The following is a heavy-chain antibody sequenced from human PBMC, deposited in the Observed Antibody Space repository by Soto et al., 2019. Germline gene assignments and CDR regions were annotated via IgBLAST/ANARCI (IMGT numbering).Heavy chain of an antibody. CDR3: ARESTLAY. J-gene: IGHJ4*02. Sequence: QVQLVQSGAEVRKPGASVKVSCKASGYIFTSHYMHWVRQAPGQGLEWMGIINPTGGGTSYAQKFQGRVTMTRDTSTSTVYLELSSMISDDTAVYYCARESTLAYWGQGTLVTVSS. CDR1: GYIFTSHY. V-gene: IGHV1-46*01. CDR2: INPTGGGT.